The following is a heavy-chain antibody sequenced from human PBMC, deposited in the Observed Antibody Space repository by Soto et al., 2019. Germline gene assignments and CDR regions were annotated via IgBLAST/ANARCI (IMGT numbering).Heavy chain of an antibody. V-gene: IGHV4-34*01. CDR2: INHSGST. Sequence: PSETLSLTCAVYGGSFSGYYWSWIRQPPGKGLEWIGEINHSGSTNYNPSLKSRVTMSVDTSKNQFSLKLSSVTAADTAVYYCARSEGDVVVVAATRGYYFDYWGQGTLVTVSS. D-gene: IGHD2-15*01. J-gene: IGHJ4*02. CDR1: GGSFSGYY. CDR3: ARSEGDVVVVAATRGYYFDY.